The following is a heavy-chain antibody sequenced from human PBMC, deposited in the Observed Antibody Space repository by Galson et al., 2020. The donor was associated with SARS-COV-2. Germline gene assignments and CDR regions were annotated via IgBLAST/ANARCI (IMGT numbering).Heavy chain of an antibody. J-gene: IGHJ4*02. Sequence: QLGESLKISCEASGFTFSSSAMHWVRQAPGKGLEWVAFIRYDGSTKYYADSVKGRFTISRDNSKDMLYLQMYKLTTEDTALYYCARDLGVWARGDYYFDDWGQGALVTVSS. CDR1: GFTFSSSA. CDR3: ARDLGVWARGDYYFDD. D-gene: IGHD3-3*01. V-gene: IGHV3-30*02. CDR2: IRYDGSTK.